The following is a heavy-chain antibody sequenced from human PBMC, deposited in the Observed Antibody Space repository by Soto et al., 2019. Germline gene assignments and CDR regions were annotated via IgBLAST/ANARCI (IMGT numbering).Heavy chain of an antibody. CDR1: GCSISSGGYY. D-gene: IGHD2-15*01. J-gene: IGHJ5*02. CDR2: IYYSGST. V-gene: IGHV4-31*03. CDR3: ARSSGGADNWFDP. Sequence: SETLSLTCTVSGCSISSGGYYWSWIRQHPGKGLEWIGYIYYSGSTYYNPSLKSRVTISVDTSKNQFSLKLSSVTAADTAVYYCARSSGGADNWFDPWGQGTLVTVSS.